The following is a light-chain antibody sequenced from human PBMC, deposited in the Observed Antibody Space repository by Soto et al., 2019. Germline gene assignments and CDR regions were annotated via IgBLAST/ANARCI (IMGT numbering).Light chain of an antibody. J-gene: IGLJ2*01. Sequence: QSALTQPASVSESPGQSITISCTGTSSDVGGYDYVSWYQQHPGKAPKLMIYDVSNRPSGVSNRFSGSKSGNTASLTISGLQAEDEADYYCSSYTSSSTRVFGGGTKVTVL. CDR3: SSYTSSSTRV. CDR2: DVS. CDR1: SSDVGGYDY. V-gene: IGLV2-14*01.